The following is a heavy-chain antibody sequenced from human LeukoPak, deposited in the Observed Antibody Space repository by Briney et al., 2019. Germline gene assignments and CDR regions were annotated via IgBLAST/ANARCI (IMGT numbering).Heavy chain of an antibody. V-gene: IGHV3-11*01. J-gene: IGHJ5*02. Sequence: GGSLRLSCAASGVTFSDYYMSWIRQAPGKGLEWVSYISSSGSTIYYADSVKGRFTISRDNAKNSLYLQMNSLRAEDTAVYYCAREGTTYYYDSSVLENWFDPWGQGTLVTVSS. CDR2: ISSSGSTI. CDR1: GVTFSDYY. CDR3: AREGTTYYYDSSVLENWFDP. D-gene: IGHD3-22*01.